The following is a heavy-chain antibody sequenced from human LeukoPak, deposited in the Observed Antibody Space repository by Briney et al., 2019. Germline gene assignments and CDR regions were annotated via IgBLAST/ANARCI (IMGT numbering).Heavy chain of an antibody. CDR1: GFTFSSYK. J-gene: IGHJ6*02. CDR3: ARNFGSGSPNYYTYYGLDV. V-gene: IGHV3-21*01. CDR2: ISSSSGYI. D-gene: IGHD3-10*01. Sequence: GGSLRLSCAASGFTFSSYKMNWVRQAPGKGLEWVSSISSSSGYIYYADSVKGRFTISRDNAKNSLYLQTNSLRAEDTAVYYCARNFGSGSPNYYTYYGLDVWGQGTTVTVSS.